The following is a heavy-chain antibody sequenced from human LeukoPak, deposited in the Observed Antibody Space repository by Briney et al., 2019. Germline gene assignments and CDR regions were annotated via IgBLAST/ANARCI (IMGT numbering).Heavy chain of an antibody. V-gene: IGHV3-11*03. CDR1: GFAFGDYY. Sequence: GGSLRLSCAASGFAFGDYYMGWIRQAPGKGLQWVSYISGSNSYTNYADSVKGRFTISRNNSKNSLYLQMNSLRDEDTAVYYCAAFYYSAFFDYWGLGTLVTVSS. CDR2: ISGSNSYT. J-gene: IGHJ4*02. CDR3: AAFYYSAFFDY. D-gene: IGHD4/OR15-4a*01.